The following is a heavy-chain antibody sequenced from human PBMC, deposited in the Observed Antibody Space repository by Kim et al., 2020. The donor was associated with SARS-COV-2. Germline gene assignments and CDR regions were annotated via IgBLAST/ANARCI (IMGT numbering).Heavy chain of an antibody. D-gene: IGHD2-15*01. CDR3: ARGRRDRGAFDI. CDR1: GGSFSGYY. V-gene: IGHV4-34*01. J-gene: IGHJ3*02. CDR2: INHSGST. Sequence: SETLSLTCAVYGGSFSGYYWSWIRQPPGKGLEWIGEINHSGSTNYNPSLKSRVTISVDTSKNQFSLKLSSVTAADTAVYYCARGRRDRGAFDIWGQGTMVTVSS.